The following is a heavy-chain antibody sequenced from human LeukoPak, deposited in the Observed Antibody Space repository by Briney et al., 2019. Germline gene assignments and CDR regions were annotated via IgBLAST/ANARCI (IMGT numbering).Heavy chain of an antibody. V-gene: IGHV3-21*01. J-gene: IGHJ4*02. D-gene: IGHD3-22*01. Sequence: GGSLRLSCAASGFTFSSYEMNWLRQAPGKGLEWVSSISSSSSYIYYADSVKGRFTISRDNAKNSLYLQMNSLRAEDTAVYYCARDLARYDSSGYWGQGTLVTVSS. CDR3: ARDLARYDSSGY. CDR1: GFTFSSYE. CDR2: ISSSSSYI.